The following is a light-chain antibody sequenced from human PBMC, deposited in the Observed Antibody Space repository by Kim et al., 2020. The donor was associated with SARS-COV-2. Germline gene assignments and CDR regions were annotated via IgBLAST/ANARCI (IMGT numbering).Light chain of an antibody. Sequence: PGQLVTSSCTGTSSDVGSYNRVSWYQQPPGTAPKLVIFEVRNRPSGVPDRFSGSRSGNTASLTISGLQAEDEADYYCSSYTSNNVLFGGGTQLTVL. V-gene: IGLV2-18*02. CDR3: SSYTSNNVL. CDR1: SSDVGSYNR. J-gene: IGLJ2*01. CDR2: EVR.